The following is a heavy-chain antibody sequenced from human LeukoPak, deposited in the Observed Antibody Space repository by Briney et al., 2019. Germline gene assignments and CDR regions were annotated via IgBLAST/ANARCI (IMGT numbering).Heavy chain of an antibody. J-gene: IGHJ4*02. CDR3: ARVICSGGSCYGSDQ. CDR2: ISASGDSI. Sequence: PGGSLRLSCAASGFTFSYYSMNWVRQAPGKRLEWVSFISASGDSIYYADSVKGRFTISRDNAKNSLYLQMNSLRAEDTAVYYCARVICSGGSCYGSDQWGQGTLVTVSS. CDR1: GFTFSYYS. V-gene: IGHV3-21*01. D-gene: IGHD2-15*01.